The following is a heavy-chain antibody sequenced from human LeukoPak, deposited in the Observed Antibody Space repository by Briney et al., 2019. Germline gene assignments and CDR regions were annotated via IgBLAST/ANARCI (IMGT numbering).Heavy chain of an antibody. D-gene: IGHD1-26*01. J-gene: IGHJ4*02. V-gene: IGHV1-69*13. Sequence: SVTVSCKASGGTFSSYAISWVRQAPGQGLEWMGGIIPIFGTANYAQKFQGRVTITADESTSTAYMELSSLRSEDTAVYYCARVVGATTATNFDYWGQGTLVTVSS. CDR3: ARVVGATTATNFDY. CDR1: GGTFSSYA. CDR2: IIPIFGTA.